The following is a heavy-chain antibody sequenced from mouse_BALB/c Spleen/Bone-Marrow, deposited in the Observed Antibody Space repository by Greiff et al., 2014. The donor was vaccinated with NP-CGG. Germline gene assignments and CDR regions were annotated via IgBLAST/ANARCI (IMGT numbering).Heavy chain of an antibody. CDR1: GYTFTSYV. CDR3: ARRGYRYDGFAY. Sequence: LKESGPELVKPGAPVKMSCKASGYTFTSYVMHWVKQKPGQGLEWIGYINPYNDGTKYNEKFKGKATLTSDKSSSTAYMELSSLTSEDSAVYYCARRGYRYDGFAYWGQGTLVTVSA. D-gene: IGHD2-14*01. CDR2: INPYNDGT. V-gene: IGHV1-14*01. J-gene: IGHJ3*01.